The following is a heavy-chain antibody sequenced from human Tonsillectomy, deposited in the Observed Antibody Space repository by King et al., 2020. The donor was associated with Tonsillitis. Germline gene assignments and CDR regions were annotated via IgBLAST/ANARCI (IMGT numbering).Heavy chain of an antibody. CDR2: ISYDGSNK. D-gene: IGHD3-22*01. J-gene: IGHJ6*02. Sequence: QLVQSGGGVVQPGRSLRLSCAASGFTFSSYGMHWVRQAPGKGLEWVAVISYDGSNKYYADSVKGRFTISRDNSKNTLYLQMNSLRAEDTAVYYCAKGKMVMGYGMDVWGQGTTVTVSS. V-gene: IGHV3-30*18. CDR3: AKGKMVMGYGMDV. CDR1: GFTFSSYG.